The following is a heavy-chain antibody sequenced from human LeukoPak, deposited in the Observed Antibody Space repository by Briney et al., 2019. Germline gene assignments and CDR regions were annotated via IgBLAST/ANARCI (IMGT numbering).Heavy chain of an antibody. J-gene: IGHJ4*02. D-gene: IGHD3-22*01. CDR2: ISSSSSYI. Sequence: PGGSLRLSCAASGFTFSSYSMNWVRQAPGKGLEWVSSISSSSSYIYYADSVKGRFTISRDNAKNSLYLQMNSLRAEDTAVYYCARDAYCYDSSGSYWGQGTLVTVSS. V-gene: IGHV3-21*01. CDR3: ARDAYCYDSSGSY. CDR1: GFTFSSYS.